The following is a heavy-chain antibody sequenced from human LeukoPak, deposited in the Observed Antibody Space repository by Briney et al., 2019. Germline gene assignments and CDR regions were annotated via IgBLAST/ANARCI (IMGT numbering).Heavy chain of an antibody. D-gene: IGHD1-26*01. CDR2: IRFDGSTQ. CDR1: GFTFRSSG. V-gene: IGHV3-30*02. J-gene: IGHJ4*02. Sequence: GGLLRLSCTASGFTFRSSGMNWVRQAPGKGLEWVAFIRFDGSTQYYADSVKGRFPVSRDNSKNTLYLQMNSLRDEDTVVYYCATETRGSYSEYWGQGTLLTVSS. CDR3: ATETRGSYSEY.